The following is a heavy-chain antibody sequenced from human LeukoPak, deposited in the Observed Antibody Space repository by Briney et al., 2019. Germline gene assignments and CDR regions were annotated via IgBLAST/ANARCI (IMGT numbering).Heavy chain of an antibody. D-gene: IGHD3-22*01. CDR2: MHSDGRT. V-gene: IGHV3-53*01. Sequence: GGSPRLSCAASGFSVSNNYMNWVRQASGKGLEWVSVMHSDGRTFYADSVKGRFTISRDKSKNMFYLQMDSLRAEDTAVYYCARDPDDRSGLDAFETWGQGTKVTVS. CDR3: ARDPDDRSGLDAFET. J-gene: IGHJ3*02. CDR1: GFSVSNNY.